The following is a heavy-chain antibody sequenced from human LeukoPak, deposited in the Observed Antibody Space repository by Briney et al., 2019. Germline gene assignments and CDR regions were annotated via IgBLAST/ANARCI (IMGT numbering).Heavy chain of an antibody. J-gene: IGHJ4*02. CDR1: GGTFSSYA. CDR2: IIPIFGTA. Sequence: SVKVSCKASGGTFSSYAISWVRQAPGQGLEWMGGIIPIFGTANYAQKFQGRVTITADESTSTAYMELSSLRSEDTAVYYCARDRTVVTNCFDYWGQGTLVTVSS. D-gene: IGHD4-23*01. V-gene: IGHV1-69*13. CDR3: ARDRTVVTNCFDY.